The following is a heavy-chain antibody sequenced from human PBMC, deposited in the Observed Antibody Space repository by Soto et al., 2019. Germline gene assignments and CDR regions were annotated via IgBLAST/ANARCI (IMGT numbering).Heavy chain of an antibody. V-gene: IGHV4-39*01. J-gene: IGHJ4*02. CDR1: GGSVTRSSYY. CDR3: ARHVITFGGVIAPFDY. Sequence: PSETLSLTCTVSGGSVTRSSYYWGWIRQPPGKGLEWIGTIYYSGTTSYNPSLKSRVTISVDTSKNHFSLKLSSVTAADTAVYYCARHVITFGGVIAPFDYWGQGTLVTVSS. D-gene: IGHD3-16*02. CDR2: IYYSGTT.